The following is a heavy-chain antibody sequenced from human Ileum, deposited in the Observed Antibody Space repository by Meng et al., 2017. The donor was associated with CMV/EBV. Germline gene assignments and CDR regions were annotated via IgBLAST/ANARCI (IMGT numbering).Heavy chain of an antibody. CDR2: IYPDDSDT. Sequence: RFTPYWIGWVGQMPGKGLEWMGIIYPDDSDTRYSPSFLGQVTISADKSISTAYLQLSGLKTSDTAMYYCARLRSGASSTWTFYYFDYWGQGTLVTVSS. D-gene: IGHD3-10*01. CDR1: RFTPYW. V-gene: IGHV5-51*01. J-gene: IGHJ4*02. CDR3: ARLRSGASSTWTFYYFDY.